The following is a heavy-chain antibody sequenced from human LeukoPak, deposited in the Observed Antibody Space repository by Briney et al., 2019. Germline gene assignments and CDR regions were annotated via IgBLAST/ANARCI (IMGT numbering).Heavy chain of an antibody. J-gene: IGHJ4*02. Sequence: PSETLSLTCTVSGDSVSSGNYYLTWIRQPPGKGLEWIGYIYYSGSTYYNPSLKSRVTISVDTSKNQFSLKLSSVTAADTAVYYCAGGGLMVSYFDYWGQGTLVTVSS. CDR2: IYYSGST. D-gene: IGHD2-8*01. CDR1: GDSVSSGNYY. CDR3: AGGGLMVSYFDY. V-gene: IGHV4-31*03.